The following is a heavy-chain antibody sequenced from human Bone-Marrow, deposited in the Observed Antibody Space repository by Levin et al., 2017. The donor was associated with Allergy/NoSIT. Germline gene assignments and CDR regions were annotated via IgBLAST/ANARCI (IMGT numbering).Heavy chain of an antibody. CDR1: GFTFSNAW. D-gene: IGHD2-8*01. CDR3: TTAVDCTNGVCSYYYYYGMDG. CDR2: IKSKTDGGTT. J-gene: IGHJ6*02. V-gene: IGHV3-15*01. Sequence: GGSLRLSCAASGFTFSNAWMSWVRQAPGKGLEWVGRIKSKTDGGTTDYAAPVKGRFTISRDDSKNTLYLQMNSLKTEDTAVYYCTTAVDCTNGVCSYYYYYGMDGWGQGTTVTVSS.